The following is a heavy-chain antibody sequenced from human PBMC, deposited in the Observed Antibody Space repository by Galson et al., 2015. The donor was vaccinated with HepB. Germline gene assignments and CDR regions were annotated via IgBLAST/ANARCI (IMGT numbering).Heavy chain of an antibody. CDR3: ARQGIAAAGGYFDL. D-gene: IGHD6-13*01. Sequence: SVKVSCKASGGTFSSYAISWVRQAPGQGLEWMGGIIPIFGTANYAQKFQGRVTITADESTSTAYMELRSLRSDDTAVYYCARQGIAAAGGYFDLWGRGTLVTVSS. CDR2: IIPIFGTA. V-gene: IGHV1-69*13. J-gene: IGHJ2*01. CDR1: GGTFSSYA.